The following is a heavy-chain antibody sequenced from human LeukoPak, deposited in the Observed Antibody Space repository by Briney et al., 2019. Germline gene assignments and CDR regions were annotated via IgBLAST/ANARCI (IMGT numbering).Heavy chain of an antibody. CDR1: GGSIITYY. D-gene: IGHD3-22*01. V-gene: IGHV4-59*01. CDR2: ISYSGST. Sequence: PSETLSLTCTVSGGSIITYYWSWIRQPPGKGLEWIACISYSGSTKYNPSLKSRVTISVDTSKNQLSLKLSSVTAADTAVYYCAREPGFDSSGYLNWFDPWGQGTLVTVSS. J-gene: IGHJ5*02. CDR3: AREPGFDSSGYLNWFDP.